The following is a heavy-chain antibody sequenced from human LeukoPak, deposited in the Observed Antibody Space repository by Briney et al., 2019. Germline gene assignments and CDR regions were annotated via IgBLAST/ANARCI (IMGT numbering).Heavy chain of an antibody. J-gene: IGHJ5*02. CDR2: INPNSGGT. CDR1: GYTFTGYY. V-gene: IGHV1-2*02. D-gene: IGHD1-26*01. Sequence: ASVKVSCKASGYTFTGYYMHWVRQAPGQGLEWMGWINPNSGGTNYAQKFQGRVTMTRDTSISTAYMELSRLRSDDTAVYCCARFTYSGSYSWFDPWGQGTLVTVSS. CDR3: ARFTYSGSYSWFDP.